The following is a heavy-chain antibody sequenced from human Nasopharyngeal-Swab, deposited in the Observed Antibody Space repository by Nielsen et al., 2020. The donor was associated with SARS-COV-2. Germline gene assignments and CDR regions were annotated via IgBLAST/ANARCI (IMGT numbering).Heavy chain of an antibody. V-gene: IGHV3-48*03. CDR2: ISTTTATI. Sequence: GGSLRPSCEASGLGFSNYEMNWVRQAPGKGLEWNPYISTTTATIYYADSVKGRFTISRDNAKNSLYLQMNSLRAEDTAVYYCAREVPYSGHDDAFDIWGQGTMVTVSS. D-gene: IGHD5-12*01. CDR1: GLGFSNYE. J-gene: IGHJ3*02. CDR3: AREVPYSGHDDAFDI.